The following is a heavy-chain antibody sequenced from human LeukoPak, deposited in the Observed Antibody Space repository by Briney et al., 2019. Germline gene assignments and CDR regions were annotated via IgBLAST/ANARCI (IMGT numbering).Heavy chain of an antibody. J-gene: IGHJ4*02. Sequence: GGSLRLSCAASGFTVSSNYMSWVRQAPGKGLEWVSVIYSGGSTYYADSVKGRFTISRDNSKNTLYLQMNSLRAEDTAVYYCARGLSTRDGVDYWGQGTQVTVSS. V-gene: IGHV3-53*01. CDR1: GFTVSSNY. CDR3: ARGLSTRDGVDY. CDR2: IYSGGST. D-gene: IGHD2-2*01.